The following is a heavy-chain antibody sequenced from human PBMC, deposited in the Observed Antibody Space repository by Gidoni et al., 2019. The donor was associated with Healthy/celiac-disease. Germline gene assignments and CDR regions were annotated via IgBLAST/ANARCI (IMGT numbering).Heavy chain of an antibody. J-gene: IGHJ6*02. CDR3: AKDMAIAVALNRTYGMDV. CDR2: ISWNSGSI. CDR1: GFTFDDFA. D-gene: IGHD6-19*01. V-gene: IGHV3-9*01. Sequence: EVQLVASGGGLLPPGRSLHLSCAASGFTFDDFAMHWVRQAPGKGLEWVSGISWNSGSIGYADSVKGRFTISRDNAKNSLYLQMNSLRAEDTALYYCAKDMAIAVALNRTYGMDVWGQGTTVTVSS.